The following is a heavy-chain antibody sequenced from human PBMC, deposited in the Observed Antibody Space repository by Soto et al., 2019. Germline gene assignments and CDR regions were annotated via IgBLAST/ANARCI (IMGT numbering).Heavy chain of an antibody. Sequence: SETLSLTCAVYGGSFSGYYWSWIRQPPGKGLEWIGEINHSGSTNYNPSLKSRVTISIDTSKNQFSLKLSSVTAADTAVYYCARGVDFDWLVKRQGPGRDFDYWGQGTLVTVSS. CDR2: INHSGST. V-gene: IGHV4-34*01. J-gene: IGHJ4*02. CDR1: GGSFSGYY. D-gene: IGHD3-9*01. CDR3: ARGVDFDWLVKRQGPGRDFDY.